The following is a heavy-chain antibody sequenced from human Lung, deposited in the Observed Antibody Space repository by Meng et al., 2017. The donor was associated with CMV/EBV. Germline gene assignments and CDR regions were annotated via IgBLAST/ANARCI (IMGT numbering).Heavy chain of an antibody. CDR1: GYSFSSYW. J-gene: IGHJ6*02. CDR2: IYPGDSDT. D-gene: IGHD3-10*01. CDR3: ARRGRDYGMDV. V-gene: IGHV5-51*01. Sequence: VFCKGSGYSFSSYWIGLVRQMPGKGLEWMGIIYPGDSDTRYSPSFQGQVTISADKSISTAYLQWSSLKASDTAMYYCARRGRDYGMDVWGQGTTVNGAS.